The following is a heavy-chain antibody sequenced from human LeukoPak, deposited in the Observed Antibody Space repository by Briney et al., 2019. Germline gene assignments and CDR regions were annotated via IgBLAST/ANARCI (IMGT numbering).Heavy chain of an antibody. J-gene: IGHJ4*02. CDR3: AKDKASSTYYFDY. CDR1: GLTFSSYA. CDR2: ISYDGSSK. V-gene: IGHV3-30*18. Sequence: GGSLRLSCAASGLTFSSYAMSWVRQAPGKGLEWVALISYDGSSKYYPDSVKGRFTISRDNSKNTLYLQMNSLRAEDTAVYYCAKDKASSTYYFDYWGQGTLVTVSS. D-gene: IGHD6-6*01.